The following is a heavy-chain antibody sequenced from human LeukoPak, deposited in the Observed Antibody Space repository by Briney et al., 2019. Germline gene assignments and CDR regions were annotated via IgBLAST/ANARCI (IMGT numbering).Heavy chain of an antibody. D-gene: IGHD7-27*01. CDR1: GFTFSSYA. CDR3: ARGGDPQFDY. Sequence: GESLRLSCAASGFTFSSYAVLWVRQAPGKGLEWVAVISYDGTIKYYADSVKGRFTIPRDNSKNTLYLQMNSLRPEDTAVYYCARGGDPQFDYWGQGTLVTVSS. J-gene: IGHJ4*02. CDR2: ISYDGTIK. V-gene: IGHV3-30-3*01.